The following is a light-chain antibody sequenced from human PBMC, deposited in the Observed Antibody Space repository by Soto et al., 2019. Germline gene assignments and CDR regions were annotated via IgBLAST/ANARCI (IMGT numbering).Light chain of an antibody. CDR1: QSISSW. V-gene: IGKV1-5*01. CDR3: QHHNRF. J-gene: IGKJ3*01. CDR2: DAS. Sequence: ILMTQSPYTLSASVGDRVTITCRASQSISSWLAWYQQKPGQDPKLLIYDASTLESGVPLRFSGSGSGTEYSLTISCLQPDDLATYYCQHHNRFFGPGTKVDIK.